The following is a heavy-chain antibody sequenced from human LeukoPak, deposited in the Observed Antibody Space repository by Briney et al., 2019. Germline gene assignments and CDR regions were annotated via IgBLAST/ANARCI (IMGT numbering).Heavy chain of an antibody. CDR3: ARLAVVPAAMSPDY. Sequence: TVKVSCKASGGSFYSYPIAWVRQAPGQGLEWLGAVIPISGTTHYAQKFQGRVSITVDDSTTTVYMQLSGLRSDDTAVYFCARLAVVPAAMSPDYWGQGTLVSVSS. J-gene: IGHJ4*02. CDR2: VIPISGTT. V-gene: IGHV1-69*13. CDR1: GGSFYSYP. D-gene: IGHD2-2*01.